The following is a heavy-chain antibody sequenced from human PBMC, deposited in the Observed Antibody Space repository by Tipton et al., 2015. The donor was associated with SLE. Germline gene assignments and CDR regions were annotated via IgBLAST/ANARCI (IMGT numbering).Heavy chain of an antibody. D-gene: IGHD3-10*01. CDR2: INPNSGGT. CDR1: GYTFTGYY. V-gene: IGHV1-2*06. J-gene: IGHJ4*02. CDR3: ARPSFYGSGAYYFDY. Sequence: QLVQSGPEVKKPGASVKVSCKASGYTFTGYYMHWVRQAPGQGLEWMGRINPNSGGTKYAQKFQGRVTMTRDTSISTAYMELSRLRSDDTAVYYCARPSFYGSGAYYFDYWGQGTLVTVSS.